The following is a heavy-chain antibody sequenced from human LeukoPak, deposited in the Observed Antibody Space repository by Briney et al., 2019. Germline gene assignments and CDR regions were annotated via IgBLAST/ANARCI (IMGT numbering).Heavy chain of an antibody. V-gene: IGHV1-18*01. CDR1: GYTFTSYG. Sequence: ASVKVSCKASGYTFTSYGISWVRQAPGQGLEWMGWISAYNGNTNYAQKLQGRVTTTTDTSTSTAYMELRSLRSDDTAVYYCTRFHYGSGSFPAEYFQHWGQGTLVTVSS. D-gene: IGHD3-10*01. CDR3: TRFHYGSGSFPAEYFQH. CDR2: ISAYNGNT. J-gene: IGHJ1*01.